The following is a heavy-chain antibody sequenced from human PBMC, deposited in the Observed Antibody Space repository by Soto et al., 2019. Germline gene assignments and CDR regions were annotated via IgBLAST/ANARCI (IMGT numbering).Heavy chain of an antibody. CDR1: GGSISSYY. J-gene: IGHJ4*02. D-gene: IGHD3-22*01. V-gene: IGHV4-59*12. CDR2: IYYSGST. CDR3: ARSLYDSSGYQPQFDY. Sequence: PSETLSLTCTVSGGSISSYYWSWIRQPPGKGLEWIGYIYYSGSTYYNPSLKSRVTISVDTSKNQFSLKLSSVTAADTAVYYCARSLYDSSGYQPQFDYWGQGTLVTVSS.